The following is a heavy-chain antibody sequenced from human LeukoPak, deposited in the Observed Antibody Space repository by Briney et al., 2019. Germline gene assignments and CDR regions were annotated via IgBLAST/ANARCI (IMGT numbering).Heavy chain of an antibody. V-gene: IGHV1-46*01. CDR1: GYTFTSYY. J-gene: IGHJ6*03. CDR3: ARGRDYGSVDYYYMDV. CDR2: INPSGGST. Sequence: ASVKVSCKASGYTFTSYYMHWVRQAPGQGLEWMGIINPSGGSTSYAQKFQGRVTMTRDMSTSTVYMELSSLRSEDTAVCYCARGRDYGSVDYYYMDVWGKGTTVTVSS. D-gene: IGHD3-10*01.